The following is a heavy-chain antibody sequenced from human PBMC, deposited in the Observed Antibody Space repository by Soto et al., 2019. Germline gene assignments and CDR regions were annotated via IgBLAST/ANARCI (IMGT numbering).Heavy chain of an antibody. CDR2: ISSSSGTI. Sequence: GGSLRLSCVASGFTFNIYDMNWVRLAPGKGLEWVSYISSSSGTIFYADSARGRFTISRDNAKNSLYLQMNGLGVDDTGVYYCASDGLRAYYMDVWGKGTTVTVSS. CDR1: GFTFNIYD. J-gene: IGHJ6*03. CDR3: ASDGLRAYYMDV. V-gene: IGHV3-48*01.